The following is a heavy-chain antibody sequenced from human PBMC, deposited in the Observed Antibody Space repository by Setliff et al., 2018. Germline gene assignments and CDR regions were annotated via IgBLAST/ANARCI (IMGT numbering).Heavy chain of an antibody. J-gene: IGHJ4*02. CDR1: GDSISSSRYY. V-gene: IGHV4-39*01. CDR3: ATTGTYRYFDY. D-gene: IGHD1-1*01. CDR2: IYYSGTT. Sequence: PSETLSLTCTVSGDSISSSRYYWAWIRQPPGKGLEWIGNIYYSGTTYSNPSLKSRVTMSVDTSKNQFSLRLSSVTASDTAVYYCATTGTYRYFDYWGQGTLVTVSS.